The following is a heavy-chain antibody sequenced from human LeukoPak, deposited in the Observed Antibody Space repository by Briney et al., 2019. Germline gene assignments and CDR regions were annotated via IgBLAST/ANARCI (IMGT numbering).Heavy chain of an antibody. D-gene: IGHD4-17*01. CDR3: AREGDYGDYPIDY. V-gene: IGHV1-2*06. J-gene: IGHJ4*02. Sequence: ASVKVSCKASGYTFTGYYMHWARQAPGQGLEWMGRINPNSGGTNYAQKFQGRVTMTRDTSISTAYMELSRLRSDDTAVYYCAREGDYGDYPIDYWGQGTLVTVSS. CDR1: GYTFTGYY. CDR2: INPNSGGT.